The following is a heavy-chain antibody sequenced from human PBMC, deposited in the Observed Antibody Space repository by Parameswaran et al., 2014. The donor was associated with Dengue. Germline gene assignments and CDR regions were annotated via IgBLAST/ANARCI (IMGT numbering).Heavy chain of an antibody. D-gene: IGHD3-3*01. Sequence: WIRQPPGKGLEWIGEINLSGSTNHNPSLKSRVTMSLDTSKNQFSLKLNSVTAADTAVYYCARFQDFWSGSFDYWGQGTLVTVSS. CDR3: ARFQDFWSGSFDY. CDR2: INLSGST. J-gene: IGHJ4*02. V-gene: IGHV4-34*01.